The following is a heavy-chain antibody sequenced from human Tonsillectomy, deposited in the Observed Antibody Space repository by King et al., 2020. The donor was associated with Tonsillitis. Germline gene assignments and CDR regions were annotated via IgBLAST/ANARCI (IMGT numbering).Heavy chain of an antibody. J-gene: IGHJ4*02. CDR2: ISSSSRNI. CDR1: GFTFSSYS. V-gene: IGHV3-48*02. Sequence: VQLVESGGGLVQPGGSLRLSCAASGFTFSSYSMNWVRQAPGKGLEWVSYISSSSRNIYYADSAKGRFTISRDNAKNSLYLQMNSLRDEDTAVYYCARSLCGGDCYDYFDYRGQGTLVTVSS. CDR3: ARSLCGGDCYDYFDY. D-gene: IGHD2-21*02.